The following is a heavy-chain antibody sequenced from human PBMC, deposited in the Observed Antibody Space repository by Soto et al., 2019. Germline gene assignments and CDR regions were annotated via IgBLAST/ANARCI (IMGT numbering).Heavy chain of an antibody. CDR3: ARDRVVPWAERVYYYYYGMDV. D-gene: IGHD2-2*01. V-gene: IGHV4-61*01. CDR2: IYYSGST. J-gene: IGHJ6*02. CDR1: GGAVSIGSDN. Sequence: NPTDPLSLTCTVSGGAVSIGSDNWSWIRQPPGKGLEWIGYIYYSGSTNYNPSLKSRVTISVYTSKNQFSLKLSSVTAADTAAGSSARDRVVPWAERVYYYYYGMDVWGRGT.